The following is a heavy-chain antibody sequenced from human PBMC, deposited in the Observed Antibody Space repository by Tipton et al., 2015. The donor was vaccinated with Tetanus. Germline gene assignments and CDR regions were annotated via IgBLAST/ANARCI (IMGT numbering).Heavy chain of an antibody. J-gene: IGHJ4*02. CDR2: IYGGGVT. CDR1: GFAVSDKY. D-gene: IGHD5-12*01. Sequence: QLVQSGGGLIRPGGSLTLSCAASGFAVSDKYINWVRQAPGKGLEWVSLIYGGGVTYYADAVKGRFTISRNNAKSSLNLQMNSLRDDDTAVYYCAAGWLSHDYWGQGVLVTVSS. CDR3: AAGWLSHDY. V-gene: IGHV3-53*01.